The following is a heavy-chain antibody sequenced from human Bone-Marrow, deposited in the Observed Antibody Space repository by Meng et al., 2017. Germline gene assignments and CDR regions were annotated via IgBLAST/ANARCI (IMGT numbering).Heavy chain of an antibody. CDR2: IYCDDDK. J-gene: IGHJ4*02. D-gene: IGHD6-13*01. Sequence: SGPTLVKPTQTLTLTCTFSGFSLSTSGVGVGWIRQPPGKALEWLALIYCDDDKRYSPSLKSRLTITKDAYKNQVVLTMTNMDPVDTATNDCSHSLFSSRWTPPFGYWGQGTLVTVSS. CDR1: GFSLSTSGVG. V-gene: IGHV2-5*02. CDR3: SHSLFSSRWTPPFGY.